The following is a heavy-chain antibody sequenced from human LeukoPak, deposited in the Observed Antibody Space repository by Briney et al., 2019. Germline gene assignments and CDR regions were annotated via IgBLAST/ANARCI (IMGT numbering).Heavy chain of an antibody. D-gene: IGHD2-2*01. Sequence: GGSLRLSCAASGLTFSSYGMNWVRQAPGKGLEWVSSISSSSSYIYYADSVKGRFTISRDNAKNSLYLQMNSLRAEDTAVYYCARDPPSAVPAATDAFDIWGQGTMVTVSS. V-gene: IGHV3-21*01. CDR1: GLTFSSYG. J-gene: IGHJ3*02. CDR2: ISSSSSYI. CDR3: ARDPPSAVPAATDAFDI.